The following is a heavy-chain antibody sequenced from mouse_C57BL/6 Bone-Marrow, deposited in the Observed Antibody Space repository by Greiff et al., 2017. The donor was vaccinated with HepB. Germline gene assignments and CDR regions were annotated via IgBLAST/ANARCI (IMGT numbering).Heavy chain of an antibody. D-gene: IGHD2-4*01. CDR3: ARWGDYDVFDY. CDR1: GYTFTDYY. CDR2: INPYNGGT. Sequence: EVQLVESGPVLVKPGASVKMSCKASGYTFTDYYMNWVKQSNGKSLEWIGVINPYNGGTSYNQKFKGKATLTVDKSASTAYMELNSLTSEDSAVYYCARWGDYDVFDYWGQGTTLTVSS. J-gene: IGHJ2*01. V-gene: IGHV1-19*01.